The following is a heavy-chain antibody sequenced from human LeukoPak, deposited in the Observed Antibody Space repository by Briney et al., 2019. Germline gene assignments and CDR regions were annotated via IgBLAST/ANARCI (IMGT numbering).Heavy chain of an antibody. Sequence: PSETLSLTCTVSGGSISSSSYYWGWVRQAPGKGLEWIGSIYYTGSTYYKPSLKSRVTISVDTSKNQFSLTVSSVTAADTAVYYCARQGRRMGYDFWSGYRHFDYWGQGTLVTVSS. CDR2: IYYTGST. CDR3: ARQGRRMGYDFWSGYRHFDY. D-gene: IGHD3-3*01. J-gene: IGHJ4*02. CDR1: GGSISSSSYY. V-gene: IGHV4-39*01.